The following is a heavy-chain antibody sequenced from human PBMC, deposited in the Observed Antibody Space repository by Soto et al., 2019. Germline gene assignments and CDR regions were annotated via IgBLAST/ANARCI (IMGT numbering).Heavy chain of an antibody. CDR3: AKDRNTAMVTGDFDY. D-gene: IGHD5-18*01. CDR2: VSWTNISF. V-gene: IGHV3-9*01. CDR1: GFTFGDYA. Sequence: GGSLRLSCAASGFTFGDYAMHWVRQVPGRGLESVSGVSWTNISFGYADSVKGRFTISRDNARNSLYLQMNSLRLEDTAFYYCAKDRNTAMVTGDFDYWGQGILVTVSS. J-gene: IGHJ4*02.